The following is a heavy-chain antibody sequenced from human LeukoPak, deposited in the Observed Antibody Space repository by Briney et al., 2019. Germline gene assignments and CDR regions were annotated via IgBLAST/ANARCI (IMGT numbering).Heavy chain of an antibody. Sequence: SETLSLTCTVSGGSISSSSYYRGWIRQPPGKGLEWIGSIYYSGSTYYNPSLKSRVTISVDTSKNQFSLKLSSVTAADTAVYYCARSGWLQFLDIWGQGTMVTVSS. V-gene: IGHV4-39*01. CDR2: IYYSGST. D-gene: IGHD5-24*01. CDR1: GGSISSSSYY. J-gene: IGHJ3*02. CDR3: ARSGWLQFLDI.